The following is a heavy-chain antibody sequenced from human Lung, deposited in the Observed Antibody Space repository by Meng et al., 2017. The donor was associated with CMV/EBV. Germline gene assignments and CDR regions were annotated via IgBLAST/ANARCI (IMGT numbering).Heavy chain of an antibody. J-gene: IGHJ1*01. V-gene: IGHV4-4*02. CDR2: IPHRGSS. D-gene: IGHD3-10*01. CDR3: LRRSGGSV. Sequence: RLRESGPDMVKPSQTLALTFAVSGDSITNHNWWAWVRQPPGKGLEWIGEIPHRGSSAYNPSLKSRVSMSIDKSKNQFSLKLTSVTAADTAVYHCLRRSGGSVWGQGTLVTVSS. CDR1: GDSITNHNW.